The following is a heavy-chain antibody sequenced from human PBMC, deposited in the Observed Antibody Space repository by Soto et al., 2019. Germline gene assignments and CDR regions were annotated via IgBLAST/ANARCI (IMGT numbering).Heavy chain of an antibody. CDR3: VRQYFDFWTDYPDSDY. J-gene: IGHJ4*02. V-gene: IGHV1-18*04. D-gene: IGHD3-3*01. CDR2: ISPNSGRA. Sequence: ASVKVSCKASGYTFSKYDVSWVRQAPGQGLEWLGLISPNSGRASYSEKFQGRVTMTTETPTTTAYLELRSLRSDDTAVYYCVRQYFDFWTDYPDSDYWGQGTLVTVSS. CDR1: GYTFSKYD.